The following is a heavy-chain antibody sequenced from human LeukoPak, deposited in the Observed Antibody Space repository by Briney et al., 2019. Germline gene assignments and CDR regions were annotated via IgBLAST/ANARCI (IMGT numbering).Heavy chain of an antibody. V-gene: IGHV3-53*01. D-gene: IGHD2-21*01. J-gene: IGHJ4*02. CDR2: IYSGGTT. CDR1: GFTVSSNY. CDR3: ATESPSCGGDCFGY. Sequence: PGGSLRLSCAASGFTVSSNYMSWVRQAPGKGLEWVSVIYSGGTTYSADSMKGRFTISRDNSKSTLYLQMNSLRAADTAVYYCATESPSCGGDCFGYWGQGTLVTVSS.